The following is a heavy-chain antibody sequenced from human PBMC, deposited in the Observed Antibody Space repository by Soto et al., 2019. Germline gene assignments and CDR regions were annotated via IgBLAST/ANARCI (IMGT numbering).Heavy chain of an antibody. V-gene: IGHV4-59*01. CDR3: ARASSSGWWSMMG. CDR2: IYYSGST. D-gene: IGHD6-19*01. CDR1: GGSISSYY. Sequence: KQSQTLSLTCTVSGGSISSYYWSWIRQPPGKGLEWIGYIYYSGSTNYNPSLKSRVTISVDTSKNQFSLKLSSVTAADTAVYYCARASSSGWWSMMGWGQGTLVTVSS. J-gene: IGHJ4*02.